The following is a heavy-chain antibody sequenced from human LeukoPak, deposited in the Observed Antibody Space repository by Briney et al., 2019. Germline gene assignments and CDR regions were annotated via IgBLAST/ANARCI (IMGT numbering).Heavy chain of an antibody. Sequence: GGSLRLSCAASGFTFSDYSMTWIRQPPGKGLEWVSYITGSGTTIYYADSVKGRFTISRDNAKNSVYLQMNSLRAEDTAVYYCARDRRSGPRTDYWGQGTLVTVSS. CDR3: ARDRRSGPRTDY. D-gene: IGHD6-25*01. J-gene: IGHJ4*02. CDR2: ITGSGTTI. V-gene: IGHV3-11*01. CDR1: GFTFSDYS.